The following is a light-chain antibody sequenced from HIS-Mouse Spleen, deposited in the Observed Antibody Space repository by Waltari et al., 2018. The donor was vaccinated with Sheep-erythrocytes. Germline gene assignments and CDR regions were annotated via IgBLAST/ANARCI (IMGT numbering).Light chain of an antibody. CDR1: SSDVGGYNY. Sequence: QSALTQPRSVSGSPGQSVTISCTGTSSDVGGYNYVSWYQQHPGKAPKLMIYDVSKRPTWVLDRFSASKSGNTAALTISGIQAEDEADYYCCSYAGSYNHVFATGTKVTVL. CDR2: DVS. J-gene: IGLJ1*01. V-gene: IGLV2-11*01. CDR3: CSYAGSYNHV.